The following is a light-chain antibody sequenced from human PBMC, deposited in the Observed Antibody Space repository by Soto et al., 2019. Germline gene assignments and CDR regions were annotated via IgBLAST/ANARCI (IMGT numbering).Light chain of an antibody. J-gene: IGKJ4*01. CDR2: GAS. V-gene: IGKV3-15*01. Sequence: EIVMTQSPATLSVSPGERATLSCRASQSVSNNLAWYQQKPGQAPRLLLYGASTRAAGLPARFSGSGSGTEFTLTISSLQSEDVALYYCQQYNDWPLTFGGGTKVEIK. CDR1: QSVSNN. CDR3: QQYNDWPLT.